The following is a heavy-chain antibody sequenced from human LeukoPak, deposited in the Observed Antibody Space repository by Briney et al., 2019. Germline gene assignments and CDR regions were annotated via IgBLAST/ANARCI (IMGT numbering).Heavy chain of an antibody. CDR2: INPASGVT. J-gene: IGHJ4*02. Sequence: ASVKVSCKASGYSFATKYMHWVRQAHGQGLEWMGWINPASGVTHYAQKFQGRVTMSRDTSITTAYMELTGLMSDDTAIYYCARSRWELDADYWGQGTLVTVSS. CDR3: ARSRWELDADY. CDR1: GYSFATKY. D-gene: IGHD1-26*01. V-gene: IGHV1-2*02.